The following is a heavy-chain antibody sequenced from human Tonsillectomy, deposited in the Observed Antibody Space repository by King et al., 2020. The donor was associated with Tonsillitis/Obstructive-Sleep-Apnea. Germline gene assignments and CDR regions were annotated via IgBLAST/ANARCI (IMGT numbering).Heavy chain of an antibody. CDR3: ARVVVPTTISPLFDY. CDR1: GGSISSIGYY. V-gene: IGHV4-39*01. D-gene: IGHD1-26*01. J-gene: IGHJ4*02. CDR2: IYYSGST. Sequence: MQLQESGPGLVKPSETLSLTCTVSGGSISSIGYYWGWIRQPPGKGLEWIGSIYYSGSTYYNPSLKSRVTISVDTSKNQFSLKLSSVTAADTAVYSCARVVVPTTISPLFDYWGQGTLVTVSS.